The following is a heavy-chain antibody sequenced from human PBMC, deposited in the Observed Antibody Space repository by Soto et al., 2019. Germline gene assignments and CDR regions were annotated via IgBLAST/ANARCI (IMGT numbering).Heavy chain of an antibody. CDR2: IDGTGGST. J-gene: IGHJ4*02. CDR1: GFTFSNYG. V-gene: IGHV3-23*01. CDR3: AAGLDY. Sequence: EAQLLESGGGLVQPGRSLRLSCAASGFTFSNYGMKWVRQAPGKGLEWVSGIDGTGGSTYYADSVKGRFTISRDNSKNTLYLQMNSLRAEDTAIYYCAAGLDYWGQGTLVTVSS.